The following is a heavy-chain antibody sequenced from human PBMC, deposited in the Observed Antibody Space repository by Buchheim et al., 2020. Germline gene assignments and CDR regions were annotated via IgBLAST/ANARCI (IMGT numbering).Heavy chain of an antibody. CDR2: ISGGGDYT. Sequence: EVQLLESGGGLVQPGGSLSLSCAASGLTFSSSAMNWVRQAPGKGLEWVSSISGGGDYTYYADSVMGRFTISRDNSESTLFLQMNSLRAEDTAVYYCTKKLLSGSYPFDNWGQGTL. CDR3: TKKLLSGSYPFDN. CDR1: GLTFSSSA. V-gene: IGHV3-23*01. D-gene: IGHD3-22*01. J-gene: IGHJ4*02.